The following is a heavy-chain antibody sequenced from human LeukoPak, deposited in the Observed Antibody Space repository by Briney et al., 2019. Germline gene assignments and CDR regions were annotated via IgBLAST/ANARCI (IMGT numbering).Heavy chain of an antibody. V-gene: IGHV3-23*01. CDR3: AKVRASIAARPSFDY. CDR1: RFTFSSYA. CDR2: ISGSGGST. D-gene: IGHD6-6*01. Sequence: GGSLRLSCAASRFTFSSYAMSWVRQAPGKGLEWVSTISGSGGSTYYADSVKGRFTISRDNSKNTLYLQMNSLRAEDTAVYYCAKVRASIAARPSFDYWGRGTLVTVSS. J-gene: IGHJ4*02.